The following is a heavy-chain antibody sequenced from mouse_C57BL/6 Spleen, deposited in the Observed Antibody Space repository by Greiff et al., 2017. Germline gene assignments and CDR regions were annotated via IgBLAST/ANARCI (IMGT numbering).Heavy chain of an antibody. Sequence: QVQLQQPGAELVRPGSSVKLSCKASGYTFTSYWMHWVQQRPIQGLEWIGNIDPSDSETHYNQKFKDKATLTVDKSSSTAYMQLSSLTSEDSAGYDCARKRKAGGGFDYWGQGTTLTVSA. CDR2: IDPSDSET. CDR3: ARKRKAGGGFDY. CDR1: GYTFTSYW. D-gene: IGHD3-1*01. V-gene: IGHV1-52*01. J-gene: IGHJ2*01.